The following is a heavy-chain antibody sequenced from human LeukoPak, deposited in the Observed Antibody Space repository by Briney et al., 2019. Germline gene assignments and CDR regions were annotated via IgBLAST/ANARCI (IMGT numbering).Heavy chain of an antibody. CDR2: IYYSGST. J-gene: IGHJ3*02. V-gene: IGHV4-39*01. D-gene: IGHD6-13*01. Sequence: SETLSLTCTVSGGSISSSGYYWGWLRQPPGKGLEWIGSIYYSGSTYYSPSLKSRVTISRDTSKNQFSLNLYSVTAADTAVYYCASLSKGSSSWYAGGAFDIWGQGTMVTVSS. CDR1: GGSISSSGYY. CDR3: ASLSKGSSSWYAGGAFDI.